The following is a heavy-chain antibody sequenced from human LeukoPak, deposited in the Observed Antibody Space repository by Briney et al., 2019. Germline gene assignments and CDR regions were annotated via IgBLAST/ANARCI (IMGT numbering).Heavy chain of an antibody. D-gene: IGHD4-17*01. CDR1: GFTFSSYW. V-gene: IGHV3-74*01. CDR2: INSDGSSR. Sequence: GGSLRLSCAASGFTFSSYWMHWVRQAPGKGLVWVSRINSDGSSRTYADSVKGRFTISRDNAKNTLYLQMNSLRAEDTAVYYCARGGNHGDYWYFDLWGRGTLVTVSS. CDR3: ARGGNHGDYWYFDL. J-gene: IGHJ2*01.